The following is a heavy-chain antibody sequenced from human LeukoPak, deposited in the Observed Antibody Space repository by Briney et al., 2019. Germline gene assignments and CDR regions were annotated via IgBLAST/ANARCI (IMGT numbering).Heavy chain of an antibody. CDR2: IRGSGSGMGSGN. CDR3: AGVPNVREGEWFDP. CDR1: GFAFSDYS. V-gene: IGHV3-21*05. J-gene: IGHJ5*02. Sequence: GGSLRLSCAASGFAFSDYSMNWVRQAPGKGLEWVANIRGSGSGMGSGNYYVGSVKGRFTISRDNAKNSLYLQMNSLRAEDTAFYYCAGVPNVREGEWFDPWGQGTLVTVSS. D-gene: IGHD3-16*01.